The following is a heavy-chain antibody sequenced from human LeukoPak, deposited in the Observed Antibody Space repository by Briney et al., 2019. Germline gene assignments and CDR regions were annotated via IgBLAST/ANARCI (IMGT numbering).Heavy chain of an antibody. Sequence: ASVKVSCKASGYIFTGYYMHWVRQAPGQGLEWMGWINPNSGGTNYAQKFQGRVTMTRDTSISTAYMELGGLRSDDTAVYYCARAAGSDSRDYFDYWGQGTLATVSS. CDR3: ARAAGSDSRDYFDY. D-gene: IGHD2-21*02. CDR2: INPNSGGT. CDR1: GYIFTGYY. J-gene: IGHJ4*02. V-gene: IGHV1-2*02.